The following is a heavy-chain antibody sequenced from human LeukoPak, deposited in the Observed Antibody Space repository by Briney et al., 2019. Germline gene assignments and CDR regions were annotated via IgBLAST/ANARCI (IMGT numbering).Heavy chain of an antibody. CDR3: AKDALEYSRTWYGTNFDY. Sequence: GGALRLLCCTSLYPFSSCDMSWVRRAPGGGGEGLPCIWGSDGSTYYADSVKGRFTISRDNSKNTLYLQMNSLRAEDTAVYYCAKDALEYSRTWYGTNFDYWGQGTLVTVSS. V-gene: IGHV3-23*01. CDR1: LYPFSSCD. CDR2: IWGSDGST. D-gene: IGHD6-13*01. J-gene: IGHJ4*02.